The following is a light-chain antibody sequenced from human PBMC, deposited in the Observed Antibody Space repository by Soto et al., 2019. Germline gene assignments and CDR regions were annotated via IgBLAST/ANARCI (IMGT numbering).Light chain of an antibody. CDR3: SSYRSSTTFV. CDR2: EVR. J-gene: IGLJ1*01. CDR1: SSDVGAYNY. V-gene: IGLV2-14*01. Sequence: QSALTQPASVSGSPRQSITISCTGTSSDVGAYNYVSWYQQYPGKAPKVIFFEVRKRPSGVSNRFSGSTSGDTAYLTISGLQAEDEADYYCSSYRSSTTFVFGTGTKLTVL.